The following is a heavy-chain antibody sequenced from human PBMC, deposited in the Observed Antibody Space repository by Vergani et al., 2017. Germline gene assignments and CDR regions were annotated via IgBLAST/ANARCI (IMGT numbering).Heavy chain of an antibody. CDR2: INPNSGGT. D-gene: IGHD5-18*01. CDR1: GYTFTGYY. V-gene: IGHV1-2*02. Sequence: QMQLVQSGAEVKKPGASVKVSCKASGYTFTGYYMHWVRQAPGQGLEWMGWINPNSGGTNYAQKFQGRVTMTRDTSISTAYMELSRLRSDDTAVYYCARGSRFLGYSYGFGFEYYMDVWGKGTTVTVSS. CDR3: ARGSRFLGYSYGFGFEYYMDV. J-gene: IGHJ6*03.